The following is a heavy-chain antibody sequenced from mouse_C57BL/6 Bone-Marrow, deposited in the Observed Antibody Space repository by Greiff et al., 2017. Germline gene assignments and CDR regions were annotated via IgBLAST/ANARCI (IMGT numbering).Heavy chain of an antibody. CDR2: IRNKANNHAT. D-gene: IGHD3-3*01. CDR1: GFTFSDAW. J-gene: IGHJ2*01. V-gene: IGHV6-6*01. CDR3: TRREGPLPFDY. Sequence: EVMLVESGGGLVQPGGSMKLSCAASGFTFSDAWMDWVRQSPEKGLEWVAEIRNKANNHATYYAESVKGRFTISRDDSKSSVYLQMNSLRAEDTGIYYCTRREGPLPFDYWGQGTTLTVSS.